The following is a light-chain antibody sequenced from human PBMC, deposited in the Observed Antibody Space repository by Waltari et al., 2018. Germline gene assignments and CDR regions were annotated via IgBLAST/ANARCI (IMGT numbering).Light chain of an antibody. CDR3: AAWDDSLSVNWV. CDR2: GSN. J-gene: IGLJ3*02. CDR1: SSNNGSSY. Sequence: QSVLTPPPSASGTPGQRVTLSCSGSSSNNGSSYLYLYQQVPGTAPKLLIYGSNQRPSGVPDRFSGSKSGTSASLAISGLRSEDEADYYCAAWDDSLSVNWVFGGGTKLTVL. V-gene: IGLV1-47*01.